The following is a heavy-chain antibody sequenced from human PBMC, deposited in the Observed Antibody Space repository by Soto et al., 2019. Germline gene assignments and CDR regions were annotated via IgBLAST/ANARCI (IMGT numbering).Heavy chain of an antibody. CDR1: GFTFSSYW. CDR2: IKQDGSEK. V-gene: IGHV3-7*01. D-gene: IGHD3-9*01. J-gene: IGHJ6*02. Sequence: LRLSCAASGFTFSSYWISWVRQAPGKGLEWVANIKQDGSEKYYVDSVKGRFTISRDNAKNSLYLQMNSLRAEDTAVYYCARVGPDILTGYAPLRYYGMDVWGQGTTVTVSS. CDR3: ARVGPDILTGYAPLRYYGMDV.